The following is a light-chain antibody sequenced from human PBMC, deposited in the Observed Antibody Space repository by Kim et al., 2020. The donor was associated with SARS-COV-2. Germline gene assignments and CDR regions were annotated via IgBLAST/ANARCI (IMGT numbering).Light chain of an antibody. CDR1: RSNIGAPYD. Sequence: QSVLTQPPSVSGTPGQRVTISCTGSRSNIGAPYDVHWYQHLPGTAPKLLIYTNRNRPSGVPDRFSGSKSGTSASLAITGLQAGDEADYYCHSYDSSLRGYVFGSGTKVTVL. CDR2: TNR. V-gene: IGLV1-40*01. J-gene: IGLJ1*01. CDR3: HSYDSSLRGYV.